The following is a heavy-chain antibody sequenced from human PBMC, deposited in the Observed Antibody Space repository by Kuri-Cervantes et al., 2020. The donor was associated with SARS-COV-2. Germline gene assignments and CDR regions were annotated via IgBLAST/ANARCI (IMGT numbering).Heavy chain of an antibody. CDR3: ARIGSSGSASRYYYYYYMDV. CDR1: GGSISSSSYY. Sequence: ESLKISCTVSGGSISSSSYYWGWIRQPPGKGLEWIGSIYYSGSTYYNPSLKSRVTISVDTSKNQFSLKLSSVTAADTAVYYCARIGSSGSASRYYYYYYMDVWGKGTTVTVSS. D-gene: IGHD3-22*01. J-gene: IGHJ6*03. CDR2: IYYSGST. V-gene: IGHV4-39*07.